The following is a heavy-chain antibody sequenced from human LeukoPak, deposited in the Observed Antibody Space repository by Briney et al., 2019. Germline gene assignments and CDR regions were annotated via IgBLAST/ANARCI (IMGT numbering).Heavy chain of an antibody. CDR3: AIFGVVMVKNDAFDI. Sequence: TGGSLRLSCAASGFTFSSYAMHWVRQAPGKGLEWVAVISYDGSNKYYADSVKGRFTISRDNSKNTLYLQMNSLRSDDTAVYYCAIFGVVMVKNDAFDIWGQGTMVTVSS. CDR2: ISYDGSNK. V-gene: IGHV3-30-3*01. CDR1: GFTFSSYA. D-gene: IGHD3-3*01. J-gene: IGHJ3*02.